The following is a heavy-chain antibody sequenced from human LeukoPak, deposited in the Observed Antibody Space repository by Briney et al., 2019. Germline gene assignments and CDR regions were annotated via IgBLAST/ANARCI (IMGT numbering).Heavy chain of an antibody. CDR1: GGTFSSYA. V-gene: IGHV1-8*02. Sequence: AASVKVSCKASGGTFSSYAISWVRQATGQGLEWMGWMNPNSGNTGYAQKFQGRVTMTRNTSISTAYMELSSLRSEDTAVYYCARVRGDITIFGVVIIDAFDIWGQGTMVTVSS. J-gene: IGHJ3*02. CDR3: ARVRGDITIFGVVIIDAFDI. D-gene: IGHD3-3*01. CDR2: MNPNSGNT.